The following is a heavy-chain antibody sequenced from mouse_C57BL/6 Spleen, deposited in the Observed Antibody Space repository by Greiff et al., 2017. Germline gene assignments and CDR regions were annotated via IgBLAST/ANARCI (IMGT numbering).Heavy chain of an antibody. V-gene: IGHV1-52*01. J-gene: IGHJ4*01. CDR2: IDPSDSET. D-gene: IGHD1-1*01. CDR1: GYTFTSYW. Sequence: QVQLQQPGAELVRPGSSVKLSCKASGYTFTSYWMHWVKQRPIQGLEWIGNIDPSDSETHYNQKFKDKATLTVDKSSSTAYMQLSSLTSEDSAVYYCAGGYYGSSYAMDYWGQGTSVTVSS. CDR3: AGGYYGSSYAMDY.